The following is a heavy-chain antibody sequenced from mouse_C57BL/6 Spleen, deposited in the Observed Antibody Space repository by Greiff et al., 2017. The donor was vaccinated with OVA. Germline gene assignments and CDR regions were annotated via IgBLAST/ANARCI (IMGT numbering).Heavy chain of an antibody. CDR3: ARKGVEYYGSSDGYFDV. Sequence: QVQLQQPGAELVKPGASVKLSCKASGYTFTSYWMQWVKQRPGQGLEWIGEIDPSDSYTNYNQKFKGKATLTVDTSSSTAYMQLSSLTSEDAAVYYCARKGVEYYGSSDGYFDVWGTGTTVTVSS. J-gene: IGHJ1*03. V-gene: IGHV1-50*01. CDR1: GYTFTSYW. D-gene: IGHD1-1*01. CDR2: IDPSDSYT.